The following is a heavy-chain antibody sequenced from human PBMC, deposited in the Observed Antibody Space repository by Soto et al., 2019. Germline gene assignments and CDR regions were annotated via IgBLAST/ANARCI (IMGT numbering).Heavy chain of an antibody. CDR2: INPKTGGT. CDR3: VRGYMWKPTGALGF. V-gene: IGHV1-2*02. Sequence: QVQLEQSGPEVKKPGASMTVSCKASGYTFTGHYMHWVRQAPGQGPEWMGWINPKTGGTNSAQRCQGRVTLTSDTSIRTAYLEMNSLTSNDTAVYYCVRGYMWKPTGALGFWGQGTLLTVSS. CDR1: GYTFTGHY. J-gene: IGHJ4*02. D-gene: IGHD2-2*02.